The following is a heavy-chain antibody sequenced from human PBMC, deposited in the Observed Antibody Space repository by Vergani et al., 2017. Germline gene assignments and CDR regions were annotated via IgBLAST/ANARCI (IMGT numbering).Heavy chain of an antibody. J-gene: IGHJ1*01. CDR2: ISYDGTQK. V-gene: IGHV3-30*03. Sequence: QVHLVESGGGVVQPVRSLRLSCVVSGFTSSYYGMHWVRQAPGKGLEWVAVISYDGTQKYYADSVKGRFTISRDNSKSTLYLQMNSLRTEDTGVYYCATKSCGTPGCQIGYFREWGQGTLVTVSS. D-gene: IGHD1-1*01. CDR1: GFTSSYYG. CDR3: ATKSCGTPGCQIGYFRE.